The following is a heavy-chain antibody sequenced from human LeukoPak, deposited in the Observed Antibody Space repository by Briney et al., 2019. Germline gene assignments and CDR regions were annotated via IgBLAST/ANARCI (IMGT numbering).Heavy chain of an antibody. CDR1: GASFSAND. D-gene: IGHD3-10*01. CDR2: INHSGAI. Sequence: PSETLSLTCAVYGASFSANDWLWMRKPPGKALXLIGEINHSGAITYKPSLKSRLNISSDTYKNQFSLKLSSVTAADTAVYYCARYCGSENYCISYWGQGTLVTVSS. CDR3: ARYCGSENYCISY. J-gene: IGHJ4*02. V-gene: IGHV4-34*01.